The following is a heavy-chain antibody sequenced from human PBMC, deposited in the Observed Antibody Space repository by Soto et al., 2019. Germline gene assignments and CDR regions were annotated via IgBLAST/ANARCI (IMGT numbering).Heavy chain of an antibody. CDR1: GGSFSSYA. J-gene: IGHJ6*02. Sequence: QVQLVQSGAEVKKPGSSVKVSCKASGGSFSSYAFNWVRQAPGQGLEWMAGIIPIFGTPNYAQKFQDRVTITADTSTSTADMELSSLRAEDTAVYYCARDLGGHKQQQISHYYGMDVWGQGTTVTVSS. D-gene: IGHD6-13*01. CDR3: ARDLGGHKQQQISHYYGMDV. CDR2: IIPIFGTP. V-gene: IGHV1-69*06.